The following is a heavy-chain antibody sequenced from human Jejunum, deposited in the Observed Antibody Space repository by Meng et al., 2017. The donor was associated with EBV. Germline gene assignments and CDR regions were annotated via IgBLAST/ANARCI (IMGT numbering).Heavy chain of an antibody. V-gene: IGHV1-3*04. Sequence: QGQLVQSGAEVKGAGASVKVSFKASGYTFNSYGIHWVRQAPGQRLEWMGWIHTDNGGTKYSQEFQDRVTITRDTSASTAYMEISSLRSEDTAVYYCVKKGTRLTTHGYHFDYWGQGTLVTVSS. D-gene: IGHD2-15*01. J-gene: IGHJ4*02. CDR2: IHTDNGGT. CDR3: VKKGTRLTTHGYHFDY. CDR1: GYTFNSYG.